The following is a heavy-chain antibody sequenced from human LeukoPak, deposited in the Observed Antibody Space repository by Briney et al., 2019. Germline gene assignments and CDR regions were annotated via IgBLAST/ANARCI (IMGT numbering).Heavy chain of an antibody. CDR3: ARDSMVDTGDY. D-gene: IGHD5-18*01. CDR1: GYTFTSYD. V-gene: IGHV1-18*01. J-gene: IGHJ4*02. Sequence: ASVKVSCKASGYTFTSYDINWVRQAAGQGLEWMGWISAYNGNTNYAQNLQGRVTMTTDTSTSTAYMELRSLRSDDTAVYYCARDSMVDTGDYWGQGTLVTVSS. CDR2: ISAYNGNT.